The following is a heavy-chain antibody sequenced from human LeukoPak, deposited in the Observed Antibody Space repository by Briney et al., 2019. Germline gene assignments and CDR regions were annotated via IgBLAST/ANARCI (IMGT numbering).Heavy chain of an antibody. CDR1: GGSISSSSYY. Sequence: SETLSLTCTVSGGSISSSSYYWGWIRQPPGKGLEWIGSIYYSGNTYYNPSLKSRVTISVDTSKNQFSLKLSSVTAADTAVYYCARQEGWGYSSSWYEYYYGMDVWGQGTTVTVSS. CDR2: IYYSGNT. CDR3: ARQEGWGYSSSWYEYYYGMDV. V-gene: IGHV4-39*01. D-gene: IGHD6-13*01. J-gene: IGHJ6*02.